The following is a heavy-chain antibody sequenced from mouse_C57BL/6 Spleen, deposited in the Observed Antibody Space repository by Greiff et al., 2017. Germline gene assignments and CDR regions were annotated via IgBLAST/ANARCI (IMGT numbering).Heavy chain of an antibody. Sequence: VQLQQSGAELVKPGASVKLSCTASGFNINDYYMHWVKQRTDQGLEWIGRIDPQDSETNYAPKFQGKATLTADTSSNTAYLLLSSLTSEDTAVYYCARSPLGRFAYWGQGTLVTVSA. CDR1: GFNINDYY. CDR2: IDPQDSET. V-gene: IGHV14-2*01. CDR3: ARSPLGRFAY. J-gene: IGHJ3*01. D-gene: IGHD4-1*01.